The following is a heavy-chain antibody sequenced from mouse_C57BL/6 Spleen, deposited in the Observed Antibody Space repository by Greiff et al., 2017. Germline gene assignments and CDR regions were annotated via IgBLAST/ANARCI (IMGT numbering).Heavy chain of an antibody. V-gene: IGHV5-17*01. CDR1: GFTFSDYG. CDR3: ARLTGYYFDY. J-gene: IGHJ2*01. Sequence: EVQLQESGGGLVKPGGSLKLSCAASGFTFSDYGMHWVRQAPEKGLEWVAYISSGSSTIYYADTVKGRFTISRDNAKNTLFQQMTSLRSEDTAMYYCARLTGYYFDYWGQCTTLTVSS. CDR2: ISSGSSTI.